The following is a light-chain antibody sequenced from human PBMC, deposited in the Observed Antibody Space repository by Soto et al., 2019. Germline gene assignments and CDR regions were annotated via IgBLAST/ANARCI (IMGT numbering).Light chain of an antibody. CDR2: GAS. V-gene: IGKV3-20*01. J-gene: IGKJ1*01. CDR3: QQYGRSPWT. Sequence: EIVLTQSPGTLSLPPGERATLSCRASQSVTNNYFAWYQQKPSQAPRLLIFGASSRAAGIPDRFSRSGSGTVFTLAIGRLEPEDFTVYYCQQYGRSPWTFGQGTKVDIK. CDR1: QSVTNNY.